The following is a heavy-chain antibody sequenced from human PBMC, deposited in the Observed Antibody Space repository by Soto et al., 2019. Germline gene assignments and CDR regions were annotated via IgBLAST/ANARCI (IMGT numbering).Heavy chain of an antibody. D-gene: IGHD3-3*02. CDR2: ISAYNGNT. J-gene: IGHJ5*02. CDR1: GYTFTSYG. V-gene: IGHV1-18*01. CDR3: ARSVIFGVVIGWFDP. Sequence: ASVKVSCKASGYTFTSYGISWVRQAPGQGLEWMGWISAYNGNTNYAQKLQGRVTMTTDTSTSTAYMELRSLRSDDTAVYHCARSVIFGVVIGWFDPWGQGTLVTAPQ.